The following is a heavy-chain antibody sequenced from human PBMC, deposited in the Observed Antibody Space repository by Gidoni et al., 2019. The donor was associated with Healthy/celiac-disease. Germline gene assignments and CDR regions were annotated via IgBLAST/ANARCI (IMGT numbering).Heavy chain of an antibody. Sequence: QVQLQPRGAGLLKPSETLSLTCAVYGGSFSGYYWSWIRQPPGKGLEWIGEINHSGSTNYNPSLKSRVTISVDTSKNQFSLKLSSVTAADTAVYYCARGQEAAGYFDYWGQGTLVTVSS. V-gene: IGHV4-34*01. CDR1: GGSFSGYY. CDR2: INHSGST. CDR3: ARGQEAAGYFDY. D-gene: IGHD6-13*01. J-gene: IGHJ4*02.